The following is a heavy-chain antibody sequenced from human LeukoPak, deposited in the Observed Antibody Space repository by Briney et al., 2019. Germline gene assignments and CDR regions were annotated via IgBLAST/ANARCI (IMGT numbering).Heavy chain of an antibody. J-gene: IGHJ5*02. CDR2: ISSSGSTI. Sequence: GGSLRLSCEASGFTFSSYEMNWVRQAPGKGLGWVSSISSSGSTIYYADSVKGRFTISRDNAKNSLYLQVNSLRAEDTAVYYCASIVVVPAAISWGQGTLVTVSS. CDR3: ASIVVVPAAIS. V-gene: IGHV3-48*03. D-gene: IGHD2-2*02. CDR1: GFTFSSYE.